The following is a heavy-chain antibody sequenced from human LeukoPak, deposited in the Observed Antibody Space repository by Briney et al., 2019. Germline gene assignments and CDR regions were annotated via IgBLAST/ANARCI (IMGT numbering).Heavy chain of an antibody. J-gene: IGHJ4*02. CDR3: VRVVTTGSGWYHFDN. CDR1: GFTFSSFS. D-gene: IGHD6-13*01. V-gene: IGHV3-48*04. CDR2: ISDRTANII. Sequence: GGSLRLSCAASGFTFSSFSMHWVRQAPGKGLEWLSYISDRTANIIYYADSVKGRFTTSRDNAKDSLHLQMNSLRAEDTAVYYCVRVVTTGSGWYHFDNWGLGTLVTVSS.